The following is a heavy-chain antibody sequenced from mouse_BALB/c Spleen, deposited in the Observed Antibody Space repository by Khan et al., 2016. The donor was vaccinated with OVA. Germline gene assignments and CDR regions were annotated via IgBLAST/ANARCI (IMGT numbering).Heavy chain of an antibody. Sequence: VQLQQSGPELVKPGASVKISCKASGYSFTGYFMNWVMQSHGKSLEWIGRINPYNGDTFYNQKFKGKATLTVDKSSSTAHMELRSLASEDSAVYYCSRAEYGNSYYFDYWGQGTTLTVSS. CDR3: SRAEYGNSYYFDY. J-gene: IGHJ2*01. D-gene: IGHD2-10*02. V-gene: IGHV1-20*02. CDR1: GYSFTGYF. CDR2: INPYNGDT.